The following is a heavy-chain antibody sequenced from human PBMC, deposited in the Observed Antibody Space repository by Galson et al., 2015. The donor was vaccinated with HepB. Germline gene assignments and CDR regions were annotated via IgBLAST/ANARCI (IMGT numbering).Heavy chain of an antibody. CDR3: VRMGHLAGYSRC. Sequence: LRLSCAGSGFTFSGSAMHWVRQASGKGLEWVGRIRSASYNYATAYTASVRVRITLSRDDSKNTAFLQMNSLRTEDPAVYYCVRMGHLAGYSRCWGQGTLVTVSS. D-gene: IGHD1-26*01. CDR2: IRSASYNYAT. CDR1: GFTFSGSA. J-gene: IGHJ4*02. V-gene: IGHV3-73*01.